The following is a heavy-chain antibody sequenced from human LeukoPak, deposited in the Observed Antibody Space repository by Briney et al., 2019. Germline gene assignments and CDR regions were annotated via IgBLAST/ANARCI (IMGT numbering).Heavy chain of an antibody. Sequence: PSETLSLTCTVSGGSISSYYWSWIRQPAGKGLEWIGRIYTSGSTNYNPSLKSRVTMSVYTSKNQFSLKLSSVTAADTAVYYCARGGGSSWYGADFDYWGQGTLVTVSS. CDR3: ARGGGSSWYGADFDY. D-gene: IGHD6-13*01. CDR1: GGSISSYY. J-gene: IGHJ4*02. V-gene: IGHV4-4*07. CDR2: IYTSGST.